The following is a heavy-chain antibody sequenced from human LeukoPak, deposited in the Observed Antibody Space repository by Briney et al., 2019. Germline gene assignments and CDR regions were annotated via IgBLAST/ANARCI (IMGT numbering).Heavy chain of an antibody. V-gene: IGHV4-34*01. CDR3: AREITVGAVDY. CDR1: GGSFSGYY. D-gene: IGHD1-26*01. Sequence: SETLSLTCAVYGGSFSGYYWSWIRQPPGKGLEWIGEINHSGSTNYNPSLKSRVTISVDTSKNQFSLKLSSVTAADTAVYYCAREITVGAVDYWGQGTLVTVSS. CDR2: INHSGST. J-gene: IGHJ4*02.